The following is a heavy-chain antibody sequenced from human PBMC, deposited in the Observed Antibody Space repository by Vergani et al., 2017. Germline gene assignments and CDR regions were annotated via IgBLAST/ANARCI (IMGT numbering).Heavy chain of an antibody. CDR1: GFTFQAFA. Sequence: VQLVESGGGVVQPGRSLRLPCTASGFTFQAFAFHWVRQVSGRGLEWVSGIDRNYGVKNGNSFEGRFSISRDNAKKAVFLQMNNLRHEDTALYFCVKDNDYDADGPFDLWGRGTLVTVSS. CDR2: IDRNYGVK. V-gene: IGHV3-9*01. J-gene: IGHJ2*01. CDR3: VKDNDYDADGPFDL. D-gene: IGHD3-16*01.